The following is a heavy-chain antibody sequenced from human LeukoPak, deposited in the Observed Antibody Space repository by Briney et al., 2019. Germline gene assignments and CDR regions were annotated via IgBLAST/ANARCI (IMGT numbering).Heavy chain of an antibody. V-gene: IGHV1-2*02. CDR3: ARGGVTFGGAYYMDV. D-gene: IGHD3-16*01. J-gene: IGHJ6*03. Sequence: ASVKVSCKASGYTLTDYHIHWVRQAPGQGLEWMGWINPNNGATNYPQKFQGRVTMTRDTSISTAHMELSRLRSDDTAVYYCARGGVTFGGAYYMDVWGKGTTVTVSS. CDR1: GYTLTDYH. CDR2: INPNNGAT.